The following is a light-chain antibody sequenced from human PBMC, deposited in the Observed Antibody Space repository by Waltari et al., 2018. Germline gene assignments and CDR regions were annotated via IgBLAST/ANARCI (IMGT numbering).Light chain of an antibody. J-gene: IGKJ2*01. CDR2: GAS. CDR3: QQYGSSPGYT. V-gene: IGKV3-20*01. CDR1: QSVSRSY. Sequence: EIVLTQSPGTLSLSQGERATLSCRASQSVSRSYLAWYQQKPGQAPRLLIYGASSRATGIPDRFSGSGSGTDFTLTISRLEPEDFAVYYCQQYGSSPGYTFGQGTKLEIK.